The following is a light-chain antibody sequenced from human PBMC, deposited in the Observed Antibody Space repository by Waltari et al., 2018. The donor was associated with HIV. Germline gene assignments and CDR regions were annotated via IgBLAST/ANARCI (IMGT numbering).Light chain of an antibody. CDR3: CSYTAIHTLI. V-gene: IGLV2-14*01. CDR2: GVY. J-gene: IGLJ2*01. CDR1: TTDIGIFVS. Sequence: QSALTQPASVSGSPGQSITISCAGTTTDIGIFVSVSWYRQPPGTAPQLMIFGVYSRHSVVSYRCAGSKSGNTASLTISGLQAEDEANYYCCSYTAIHTLIFGGGTKLTVL.